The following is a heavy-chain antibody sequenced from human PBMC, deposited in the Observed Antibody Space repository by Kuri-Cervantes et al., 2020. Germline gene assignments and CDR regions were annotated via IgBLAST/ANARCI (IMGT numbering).Heavy chain of an antibody. Sequence: SVKVSCKASGGTFSSYVINWVRQAPGQGLEWMGGIIPIFGTADYAQKFQGRATITADESTTTAYMELSSLRSEDTAVYYCAAPRDGSRTYYFDHWGQGALVTVSS. CDR3: AAPRDGSRTYYFDH. D-gene: IGHD5-24*01. J-gene: IGHJ4*02. CDR2: IIPIFGTA. CDR1: GGTFSSYV. V-gene: IGHV1-69*13.